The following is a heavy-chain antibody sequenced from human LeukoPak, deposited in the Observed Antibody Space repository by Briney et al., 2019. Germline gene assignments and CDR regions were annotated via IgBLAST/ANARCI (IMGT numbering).Heavy chain of an antibody. D-gene: IGHD6-13*01. CDR3: ATVWYHVFDI. CDR2: INQDGSES. J-gene: IGHJ3*02. CDR1: GFTFNNYW. Sequence: GGSLRLSCAASGFTFNNYWMTWVRQAPGKGLEWVANINQDGSESYYVASMKGRFTISRDNAKNSLHLQMNSLRDEDTAIYYCATVWYHVFDIWGQGTMVTVSS. V-gene: IGHV3-7*03.